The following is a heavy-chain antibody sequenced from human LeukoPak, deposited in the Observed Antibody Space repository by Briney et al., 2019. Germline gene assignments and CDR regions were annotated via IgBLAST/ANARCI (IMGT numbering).Heavy chain of an antibody. CDR1: GGSISSNIYS. D-gene: IGHD3-10*01. Sequence: PSLTLSPSCAVSGGSISSNIYSWSWIRQPPGKGLEWIGYIYHSGSTSYYPSLKSRVTVSVGRSKNQFSLKLSSVTAADTAVYFCASGSGSYFDYWGQGTLVTVSS. CDR3: ASGSGSYFDY. V-gene: IGHV4-30-2*01. CDR2: IYHSGST. J-gene: IGHJ4*02.